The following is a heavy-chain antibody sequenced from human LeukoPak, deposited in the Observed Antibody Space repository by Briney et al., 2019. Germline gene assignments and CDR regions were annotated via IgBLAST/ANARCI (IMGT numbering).Heavy chain of an antibody. V-gene: IGHV3-74*01. D-gene: IGHD3-22*01. J-gene: IGHJ4*02. CDR1: GFTFSSYW. CDR2: ISDDGGHT. CDR3: ARDYYDSSGYYYFDY. Sequence: GGSLRLSCAASGFTFSSYWMHWVRQAPGKGLVWVSRISDDGGHTFHADSVKGRFAMSRDNSKNTLYLQMNSLRAEDTGVYYCARDYYDSSGYYYFDYWGQGTLVTVSS.